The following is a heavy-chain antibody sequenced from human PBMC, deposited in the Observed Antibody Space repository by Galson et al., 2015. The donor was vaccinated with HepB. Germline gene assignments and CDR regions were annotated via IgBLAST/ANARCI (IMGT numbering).Heavy chain of an antibody. J-gene: IGHJ4*02. CDR3: AKTPVPYDSSGYYWDY. V-gene: IGHV3-23*01. D-gene: IGHD3-22*01. CDR2: ISGSGGST. Sequence: LRLSCAASGFTFSSYAMSWVRQAPGKGLEWVSAISGSGGSTYYADSVKGRFTISRDNSKNTLYLQMNSLRAEDTAVYYCAKTPVPYDSSGYYWDYWGQGTLVTVSS. CDR1: GFTFSSYA.